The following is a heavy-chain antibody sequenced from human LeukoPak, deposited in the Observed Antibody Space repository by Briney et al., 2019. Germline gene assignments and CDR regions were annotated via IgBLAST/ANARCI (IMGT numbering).Heavy chain of an antibody. V-gene: IGHV3-43*01. Sequence: GGSLRLSCAASGFTFDDFTMHWVRQAPGKGLEWVSLISWDGGERYYADSVKGRFTISRDNSKNSLYLQMNSLRTEDTALYYCAKDRRVSSSWHFDYWGQGTLVTVSS. CDR2: ISWDGGER. J-gene: IGHJ4*02. D-gene: IGHD6-13*01. CDR3: AKDRRVSSSWHFDY. CDR1: GFTFDDFT.